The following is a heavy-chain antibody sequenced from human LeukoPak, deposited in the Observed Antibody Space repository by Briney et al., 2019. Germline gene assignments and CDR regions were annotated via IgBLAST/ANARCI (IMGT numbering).Heavy chain of an antibody. J-gene: IGHJ4*02. D-gene: IGHD3-10*01. Sequence: GRSLRLSCAASGFTFSSYAMHWVRQAPGKGLEWVAVISYDGSNKYYADSVKGRFTISRDNSKNTLYLQMNSLRAEDTAVYYCASSALRFGELWPDYWGQGTLVTVSS. CDR3: ASSALRFGELWPDY. V-gene: IGHV3-30-3*01. CDR1: GFTFSSYA. CDR2: ISYDGSNK.